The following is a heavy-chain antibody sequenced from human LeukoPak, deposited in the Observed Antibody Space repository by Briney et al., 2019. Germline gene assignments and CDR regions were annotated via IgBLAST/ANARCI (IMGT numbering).Heavy chain of an antibody. CDR3: ASGAYSYYYMDV. Sequence: SETLSLTCSVAGGSISRSTYYWAWIRQPPGKGLEWIGTIYYSGSTYYNPSLKSAVIISVDTSKNQFSLKLSSVTAADTAVYYCASGAYSYYYMDVWGKGTTVTISS. CDR1: GGSISRSTYY. J-gene: IGHJ6*03. CDR2: IYYSGST. D-gene: IGHD4-11*01. V-gene: IGHV4-39*07.